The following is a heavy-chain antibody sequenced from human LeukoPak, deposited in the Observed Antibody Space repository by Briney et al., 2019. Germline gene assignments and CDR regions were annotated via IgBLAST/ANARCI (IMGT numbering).Heavy chain of an antibody. D-gene: IGHD5-18*01. V-gene: IGHV4-39*07. CDR3: ARDGRGGDTAMLD. Sequence: SETLSLTCTVSGGSISSSSYYWGWIRQPPGKGLEWIGSIYYSGSTYYNPSLKSRVTISVDTSKNQFSLKLSSVTAADTAVYSCARDGRGGDTAMLDWGQGTLVTVSS. CDR2: IYYSGST. CDR1: GGSISSSSYY. J-gene: IGHJ4*02.